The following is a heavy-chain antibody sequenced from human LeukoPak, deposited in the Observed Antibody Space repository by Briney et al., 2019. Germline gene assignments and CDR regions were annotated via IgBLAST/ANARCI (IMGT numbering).Heavy chain of an antibody. Sequence: KPSETLSLTCAVSGGSISSGNWWSWVRQPPGKGLEWIGEIYHSGRTNYSPSLKSRVTISVDKSKNQFSLKLSSVTAADTAVYYCARAVVDSSGSYVYWGQGTLVTVSS. V-gene: IGHV4-4*02. CDR1: GGSISSGNW. D-gene: IGHD3-22*01. CDR3: ARAVVDSSGSYVY. J-gene: IGHJ4*02. CDR2: IYHSGRT.